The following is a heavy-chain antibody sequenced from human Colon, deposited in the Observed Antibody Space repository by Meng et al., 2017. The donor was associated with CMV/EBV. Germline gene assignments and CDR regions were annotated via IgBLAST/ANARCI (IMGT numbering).Heavy chain of an antibody. V-gene: IGHV1-46*01. Sequence: ASVKVSCKASGYTFISHYIHCVRQAPGHGFEWMGVLNPDAGSSKYADKFQDRLTMTRDTSTSTVYVELSSLTSEDTAVYYCARGEAGPFWTGSNYFDSWGQGTLVTVSS. CDR1: GYTFISHY. D-gene: IGHD3/OR15-3a*01. J-gene: IGHJ4*02. CDR2: LNPDAGSS. CDR3: ARGEAGPFWTGSNYFDS.